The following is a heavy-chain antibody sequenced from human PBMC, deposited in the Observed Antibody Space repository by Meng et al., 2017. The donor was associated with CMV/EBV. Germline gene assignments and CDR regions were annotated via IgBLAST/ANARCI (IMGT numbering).Heavy chain of an antibody. CDR2: ISGSGGST. CDR1: GFTFSSYA. J-gene: IGHJ4*02. CDR3: AKRLNTAMVIILIGDFDY. V-gene: IGHV3-23*01. D-gene: IGHD5-18*01. Sequence: GGSLRLSCAASGFTFSSYAMSWVRQAPGKGREWVSAISGSGGSTYYADSVKGRFTISRDNSKNTLYLQMNSLRAEDTAVYYCAKRLNTAMVIILIGDFDYWGQGTLVTVSS.